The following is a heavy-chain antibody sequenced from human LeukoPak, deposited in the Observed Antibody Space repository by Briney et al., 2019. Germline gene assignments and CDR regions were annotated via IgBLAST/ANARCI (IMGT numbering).Heavy chain of an antibody. CDR2: IREERGQE. J-gene: IGHJ5*02. CDR3: TSLDTAKQPLANH. CDR1: GLTVSNHW. Sequence: GGSLRLSCVASGLTVSNHWMSWVRQAPGKGLEWVANIREERGQEYYVDSVKGRFTISKNSAKNSLYLQMNTLRVEDTAMYYCTSLDTAKQPLANHWGQGTLVTVSS. V-gene: IGHV3-7*03. D-gene: IGHD5-18*01.